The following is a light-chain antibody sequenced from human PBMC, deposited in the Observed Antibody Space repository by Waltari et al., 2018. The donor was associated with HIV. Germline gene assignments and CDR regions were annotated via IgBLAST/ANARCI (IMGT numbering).Light chain of an antibody. J-gene: IGLJ1*01. CDR2: EAS. Sequence: QSALSQPASVSGSPGQSITISCTGTSDDIGAYTFVSWYQQHPGNAPRLIIYEASHRPSGASNRFSGSRSGNTASLTISGLQAEDEADYYCTSCTTTSTYVFGSGTKVTVL. CDR1: SDDIGAYTF. CDR3: TSCTTTSTYV. V-gene: IGLV2-14*01.